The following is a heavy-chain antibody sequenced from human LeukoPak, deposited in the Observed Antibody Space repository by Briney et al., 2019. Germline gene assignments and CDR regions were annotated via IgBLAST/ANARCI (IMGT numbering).Heavy chain of an antibody. V-gene: IGHV4-39*01. CDR3: ATLDYKYDSSGFQFDS. CDR2: IYSSGSS. D-gene: IGHD3-22*01. Sequence: SEILSLTCTVSRGSISRSDYYWGWIRQPPGKGLEWLVSIYSSGSSYYNPSLKSRVAISVDTSKNQFSLKLSSVTAADTAVYYCATLDYKYDSSGFQFDSWGQGTLVSVSS. CDR1: RGSISRSDYY. J-gene: IGHJ4*02.